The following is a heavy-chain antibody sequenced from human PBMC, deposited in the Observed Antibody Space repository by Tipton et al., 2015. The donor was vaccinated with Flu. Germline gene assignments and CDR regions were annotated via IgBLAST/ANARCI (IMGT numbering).Heavy chain of an antibody. J-gene: IGHJ4*02. D-gene: IGHD6-6*01. V-gene: IGHV3-53*01. Sequence: SLRLSCAASGFTVSSNYMSWVRQAPGKGLEWVSVIYSGGSTYYADSVKGRFTISRDNSKNTLYLQLNSLRAEDTAVYYCAKDYLAARAFDYLGQGTLVIVSS. CDR3: AKDYLAARAFDY. CDR2: IYSGGST. CDR1: GFTVSSNY.